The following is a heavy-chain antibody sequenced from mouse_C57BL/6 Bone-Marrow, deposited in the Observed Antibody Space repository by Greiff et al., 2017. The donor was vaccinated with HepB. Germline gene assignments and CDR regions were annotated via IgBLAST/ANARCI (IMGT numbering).Heavy chain of an antibody. CDR2: IDPDDGET. CDR1: GFNIQDYY. D-gene: IGHD2-1*01. V-gene: IGHV14-2*01. CDR3: AEVIYGNYLYYAMDY. Sequence: EVQLQQSGAELVKPGASVKLSCTASGFNIQDYYMHWVKQRTEQGLEWIGRIDPDDGETNSAPKFQGKATITADTSSNPAYLQLSSLTSEDTAVYYWAEVIYGNYLYYAMDYWGQGTSVTVSS. J-gene: IGHJ4*01.